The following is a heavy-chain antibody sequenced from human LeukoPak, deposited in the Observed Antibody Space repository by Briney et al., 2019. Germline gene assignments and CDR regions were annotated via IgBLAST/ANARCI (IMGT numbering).Heavy chain of an antibody. J-gene: IGHJ4*02. Sequence: GGSLRLSCAASGFSFDDYAMHWVRQAPGKGLEWVSGISWKSGSIGYADSVKGRFTISRDNAKNSLYLQMNSLRVEDTGVYYCASWGEGALDNWGQGTLVTVSS. CDR3: ASWGEGALDN. D-gene: IGHD1-26*01. CDR2: ISWKSGSI. V-gene: IGHV3-9*01. CDR1: GFSFDDYA.